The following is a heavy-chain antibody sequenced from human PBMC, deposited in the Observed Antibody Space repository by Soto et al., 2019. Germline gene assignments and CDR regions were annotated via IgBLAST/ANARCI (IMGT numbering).Heavy chain of an antibody. Sequence: SVKVSCKASGGTFSSYAISWVRQAPGQGLEWMGGIIPIFGTANYAQKFQGRVTITADESTSTAYMELSSLRSEDTAVYYCARRIVPAAATTYGMDVWGQGTTVTVSS. CDR3: ARRIVPAAATTYGMDV. CDR2: IIPIFGTA. J-gene: IGHJ6*02. D-gene: IGHD2-2*01. CDR1: GGTFSSYA. V-gene: IGHV1-69*13.